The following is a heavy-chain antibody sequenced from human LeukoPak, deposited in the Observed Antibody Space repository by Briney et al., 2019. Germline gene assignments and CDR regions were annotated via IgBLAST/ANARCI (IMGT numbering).Heavy chain of an antibody. J-gene: IGHJ4*02. CDR1: GYTFTGYY. CDR3: ARDFEANYYDSSGYYYPPPLYYFDY. Sequence: ASVKVSCKASGYTFTGYYMHWVRQAPGQGLEWMGWINPNSGGTNYAQEFQGRVTMTRDTSISTAYMELSRLRSDDTAVYYCARDFEANYYDSSGYYYPPPLYYFDYWGQGTLVTVSS. D-gene: IGHD3-22*01. V-gene: IGHV1-2*02. CDR2: INPNSGGT.